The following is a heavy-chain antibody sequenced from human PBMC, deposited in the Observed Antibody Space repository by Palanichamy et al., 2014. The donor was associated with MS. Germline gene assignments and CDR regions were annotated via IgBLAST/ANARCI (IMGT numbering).Heavy chain of an antibody. V-gene: IGHV4-59*01. CDR2: IHYSGST. D-gene: IGHD3-3*01. J-gene: IGHJ6*02. CDR3: ARFRSDDFWSGYSPYYSGMDV. Sequence: QVQLQESGPGLVKPSETLSPTCTVSAGSISTYYWSWIRQPPGKGLEWIGDIHYSGSTNYNPSLKSRLTISIDMSKNQFSLKLSSMTAADTAVYYCARFRSDDFWSGYSPYYSGMDVWGPGTTVTVSS. CDR1: AGSISTYY.